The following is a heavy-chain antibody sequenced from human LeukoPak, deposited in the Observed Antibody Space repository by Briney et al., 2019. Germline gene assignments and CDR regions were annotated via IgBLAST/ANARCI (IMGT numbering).Heavy chain of an antibody. CDR2: IYYSGST. J-gene: IGHJ4*02. CDR3: ARRKRLLWFGEPFGY. D-gene: IGHD3-10*01. V-gene: IGHV4-39*01. CDR1: GGSISSSSYY. Sequence: PSETLSLTCTVSGGSISSSSYYWGWIRQPPEKGLEWIGSIYYSGSTYYNPSLKSRVTISVDTSKNQISLKLSSVTAADTAVYYCARRKRLLWFGEPFGYWGQGTLVTVSS.